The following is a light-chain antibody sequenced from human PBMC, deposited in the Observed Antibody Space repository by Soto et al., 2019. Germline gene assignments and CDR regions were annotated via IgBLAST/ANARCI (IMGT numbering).Light chain of an antibody. CDR3: QSYDSSLSGV. J-gene: IGLJ1*01. V-gene: IGLV1-40*01. CDR2: GNS. CDR1: SSNIGPGYD. Sequence: QLVLTQPPSVSGAPGQRVTISCTGSSSNIGPGYDVHWYQQFPGTAPKLLIYGNSNRPSGVPDRFSGSKSGTSASLAITGLQAEDEADYYCQSYDSSLSGVFGSGTKLPVL.